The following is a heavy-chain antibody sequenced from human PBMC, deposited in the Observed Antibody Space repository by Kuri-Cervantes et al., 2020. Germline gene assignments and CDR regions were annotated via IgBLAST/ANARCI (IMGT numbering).Heavy chain of an antibody. V-gene: IGHV4-59*11. CDR1: GGSFSGHY. D-gene: IGHD6-6*01. Sequence: SETLSLTCAVYGGSFSGHYWSWIRQPPGKGLEWIGYIYYSGSTNYNPSLKSRVTISVDTSKNQFSLKLSSVTAADTAVYYCARGPLAARYFDYWGQGTLVTVSS. CDR3: ARGPLAARYFDY. CDR2: IYYSGST. J-gene: IGHJ4*02.